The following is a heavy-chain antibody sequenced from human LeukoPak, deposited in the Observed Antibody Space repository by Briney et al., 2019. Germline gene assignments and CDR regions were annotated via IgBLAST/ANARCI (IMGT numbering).Heavy chain of an antibody. CDR1: GFTLSTYW. D-gene: IGHD3-16*01. CDR2: IKQDGSEK. V-gene: IGHV3-7*01. J-gene: IGHJ3*02. Sequence: GGSLRLSCVASGFTLSTYWLTWVRQAPGKGLEWVANIKQDGSEKYYVDSVKGRFTISRDYSKNSLYLQMNSLRAEDTAVYYCAREYYDYVWGSRGRAFDIWGQGTMVTVSS. CDR3: AREYYDYVWGSRGRAFDI.